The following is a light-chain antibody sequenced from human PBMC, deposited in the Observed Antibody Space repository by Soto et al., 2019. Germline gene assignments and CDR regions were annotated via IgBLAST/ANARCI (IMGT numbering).Light chain of an antibody. CDR3: GTWDESLGAGV. Sequence: QSVLTQPASLSEPPGEKVTISCSGRGSNIGRNYVSWYRQFPGTAPQLLIYDDSKRHSGVPDRLSGSRYGTSASLAIAGRQPGDEAVYYCGTWDESLGAGVFGGGTQLTVL. J-gene: IGLJ7*01. CDR2: DDS. CDR1: GSNIGRNY. V-gene: IGLV1-51*01.